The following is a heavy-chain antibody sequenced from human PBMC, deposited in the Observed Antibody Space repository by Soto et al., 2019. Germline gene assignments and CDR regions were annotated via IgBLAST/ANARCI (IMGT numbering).Heavy chain of an antibody. CDR3: ARYRGSYYAVYFDY. CDR2: ISGSGGRT. V-gene: IGHV3-23*01. J-gene: IGHJ4*02. CDR1: RFTFSGYA. D-gene: IGHD1-26*01. Sequence: GGSLRLSCPASRFTFSGYAMRWVRQAAGKGLEWVAAISGSGGRTYYADSVKGRFTISRDNSKNTLYLQRKSLRAEDTAVYYCARYRGSYYAVYFDYWGQGTLVTVSS.